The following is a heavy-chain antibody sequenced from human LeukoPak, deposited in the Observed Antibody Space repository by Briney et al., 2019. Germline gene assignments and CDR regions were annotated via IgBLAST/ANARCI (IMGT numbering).Heavy chain of an antibody. CDR2: VHYSGTA. V-gene: IGHV4-59*01. CDR3: AKVDWGYSCVDY. D-gene: IGHD5-18*01. J-gene: IGHJ4*02. CDR1: VGSISSYY. Sequence: SETLSLTCTVSVGSISSYYWSWIRQPPGKGLEWIGNVHYSGTANYNPSLESRAAIFVATSKNQFYLNLTSVVAADTAIYYCAKVDWGYSCVDYWGQGTPVTVSS.